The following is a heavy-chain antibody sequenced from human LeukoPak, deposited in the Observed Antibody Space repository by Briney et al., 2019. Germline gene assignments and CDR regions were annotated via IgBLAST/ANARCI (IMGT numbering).Heavy chain of an antibody. D-gene: IGHD2-15*01. J-gene: IGHJ4*02. V-gene: IGHV3-33*08. CDR2: ISHDAKST. Sequence: PGGSLRLSCATSGFTFSSYGMHWVRQVPGKGLEWVTVISHDAKSTYHVDSVKGRFTISRDNAKKSLHLQMNSLRAEDTAVYYCARDSDIHCSGGRCTNFDYWGQGTLVTVSS. CDR3: ARDSDIHCSGGRCTNFDY. CDR1: GFTFSSYG.